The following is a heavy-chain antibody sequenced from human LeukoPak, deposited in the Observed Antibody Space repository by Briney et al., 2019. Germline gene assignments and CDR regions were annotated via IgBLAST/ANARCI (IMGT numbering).Heavy chain of an antibody. CDR1: GFTFSSYG. J-gene: IGHJ5*02. CDR2: ISYDGSNK. Sequence: GGSLRLSCAASGFTFSSYGMHWVRQAPGKGLEWVAVISYDGSNKYYADSVKGRFTISRDNSKNTLYLQMNSLRAEDTAVYYCARDSSGWYDHWGQGTLVTVSS. D-gene: IGHD6-19*01. V-gene: IGHV3-30*03. CDR3: ARDSSGWYDH.